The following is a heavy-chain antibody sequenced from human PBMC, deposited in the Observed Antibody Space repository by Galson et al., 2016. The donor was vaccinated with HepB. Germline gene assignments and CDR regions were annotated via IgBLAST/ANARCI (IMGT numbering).Heavy chain of an antibody. V-gene: IGHV3-11*01. Sequence: SLRLSCAASGFTFSDNYMSWIRQAPGKGLEWLSYISSSGTTIYYADSVKGRFTISRNNAKNSLYLQMNSLRADDTALYYCARRWDVVGLWGQGTMVTVSS. D-gene: IGHD2-15*01. CDR3: ARRWDVVGL. CDR2: ISSSGTTI. CDR1: GFTFSDNY. J-gene: IGHJ3*01.